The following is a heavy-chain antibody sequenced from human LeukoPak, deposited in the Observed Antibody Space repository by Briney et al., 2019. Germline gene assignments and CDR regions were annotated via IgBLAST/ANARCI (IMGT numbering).Heavy chain of an antibody. CDR3: ARDLSSGWYGGNFDY. V-gene: IGHV1-18*01. J-gene: IGHJ4*02. CDR2: ISAYNGNT. Sequence: ASVKVSCKASGGTFSSYAISWVRQAPGQGLEWMGWISAYNGNTNYAQKLQGRVTMTTDTSTSTAYMELRSLRSDDTAVYYCARDLSSGWYGGNFDYWGQGTLVTVSS. D-gene: IGHD6-19*01. CDR1: GGTFSSYA.